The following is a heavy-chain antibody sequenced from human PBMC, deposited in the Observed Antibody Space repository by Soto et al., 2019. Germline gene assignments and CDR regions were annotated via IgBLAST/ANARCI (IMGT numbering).Heavy chain of an antibody. J-gene: IGHJ4*02. CDR2: ISAYNGNT. CDR3: ARDKGDGSGSYYGY. D-gene: IGHD3-10*01. Sequence: QVQLVQSGAEVRKPGASVKVSCKASGYTFSSYGISWVRQAPGQGLEWMGWISAYNGNTNYAQKLQGRVTMTTDTSTSTAYMDLRSLRSDDTAIYYCARDKGDGSGSYYGYWGQGTLVTVSS. CDR1: GYTFSSYG. V-gene: IGHV1-18*01.